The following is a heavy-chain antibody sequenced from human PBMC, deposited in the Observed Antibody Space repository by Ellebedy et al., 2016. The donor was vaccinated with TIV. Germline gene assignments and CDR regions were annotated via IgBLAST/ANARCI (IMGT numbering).Heavy chain of an antibody. Sequence: PGGSLRLSCAASGFTFDDYTMHWVRQAPGKGLEWVSLTSWDGGITYYADSVKGRFTISRDNSKNSLYLQMNSLRTEDTAFYYCAKEGPGIPPAGTSKCGLDYWGQGTLVTVSS. D-gene: IGHD6-13*01. CDR2: TSWDGGIT. CDR3: AKEGPGIPPAGTSKCGLDY. J-gene: IGHJ4*02. V-gene: IGHV3-43*01. CDR1: GFTFDDYT.